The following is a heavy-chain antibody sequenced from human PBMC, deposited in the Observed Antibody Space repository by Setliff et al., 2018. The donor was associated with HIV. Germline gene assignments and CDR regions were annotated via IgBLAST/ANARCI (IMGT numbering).Heavy chain of an antibody. CDR2: IIPILGIA. CDR1: GGTFSSYA. D-gene: IGHD2-15*01. Sequence: SVKVSCKASGGTFSSYAISWVRQAPGQGLEWMGGIIPILGIANYAQKFQGRVTITTDESTSTAYMELSSLRSEDTAVYYCARPNCSGGSCYSPEYYYYYMEVWGKGTTVTVSS. V-gene: IGHV1-69*10. J-gene: IGHJ6*03. CDR3: ARPNCSGGSCYSPEYYYYYMEV.